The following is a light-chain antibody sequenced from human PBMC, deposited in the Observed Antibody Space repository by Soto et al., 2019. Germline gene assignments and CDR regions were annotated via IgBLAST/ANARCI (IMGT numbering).Light chain of an antibody. Sequence: DIQMTQSPSSLSASVGDGVTITCRASQSISSYVSWYQQKPGKAPKLLIYAASRLESGVPSRFSGSRSGTEITLTISSLQPDDFATYYCQQYNSYSFGQGTKVDIK. CDR3: QQYNSYS. CDR1: QSISSY. J-gene: IGKJ1*01. V-gene: IGKV1-5*01. CDR2: AAS.